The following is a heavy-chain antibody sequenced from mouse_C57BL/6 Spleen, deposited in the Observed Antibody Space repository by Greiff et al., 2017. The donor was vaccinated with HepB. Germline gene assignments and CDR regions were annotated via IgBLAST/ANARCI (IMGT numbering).Heavy chain of an antibody. Sequence: EVQRVESGGGLVKPGGSLKLSCEASGFTFSSYAMSWVRQTPEKRLEWVATISHGGSYTYYPDNVKGRYTISRDNATNTRYMQISHLKSENTAIYYCARDFLLYDSMKDYFDFWGQGTTLTVSS. J-gene: IGHJ2*01. CDR3: ARDFLLYDSMKDYFDF. V-gene: IGHV5-4*01. CDR2: ISHGGSYT. CDR1: GFTFSSYA. D-gene: IGHD1-1*01.